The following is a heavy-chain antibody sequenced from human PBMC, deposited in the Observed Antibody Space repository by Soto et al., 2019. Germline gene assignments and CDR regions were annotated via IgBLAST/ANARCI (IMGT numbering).Heavy chain of an antibody. CDR3: ARSYIVSRGYCGYFDC. D-gene: IGHD5-12*01. CDR1: GFTFSSYW. Sequence: GGSLRLSCAASGFTFSSYWMSWVRQAPGKGLEWVANIKEDGSEKYYVDSVKGRFTISRDNAKNSLYLQMSRLRAEDTAVYYCARSYIVSRGYCGYFDCWGQGTLVTVSS. CDR2: IKEDGSEK. V-gene: IGHV3-7*01. J-gene: IGHJ4*02.